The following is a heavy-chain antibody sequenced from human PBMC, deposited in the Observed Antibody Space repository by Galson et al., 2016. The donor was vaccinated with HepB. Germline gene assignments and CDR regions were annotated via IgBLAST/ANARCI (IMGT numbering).Heavy chain of an antibody. J-gene: IGHJ5*02. CDR3: ARDIGP. CDR2: IYSGGCT. Sequence: SLRLSCAASGFTVNNNYMRWVRQAPGKGLEWVSLIYSGGCTSFADSVKGRFTISRDNSKNTLYLQMNSLRVEDTAVYFCARDIGPVGQGTLVTVSS. V-gene: IGHV3-53*01. CDR1: GFTVNNNY.